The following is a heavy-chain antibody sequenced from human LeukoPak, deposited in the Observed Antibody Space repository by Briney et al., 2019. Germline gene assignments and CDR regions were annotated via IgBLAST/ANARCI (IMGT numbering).Heavy chain of an antibody. CDR1: GGSISSGGYY. V-gene: IGHV4-31*03. CDR3: ARFHYDILTGYYLRAFDI. D-gene: IGHD3-9*01. CDR2: IYYSGST. J-gene: IGHJ3*02. Sequence: SETLSLTCTVSGGSISSGGYYWSWIRQHPGKGLEWIGYIYYSGSTYYNPSLKSRVTISVDTSKNQFSLKLSSVTAADTAVYYCARFHYDILTGYYLRAFDIWGQGTMVTVSS.